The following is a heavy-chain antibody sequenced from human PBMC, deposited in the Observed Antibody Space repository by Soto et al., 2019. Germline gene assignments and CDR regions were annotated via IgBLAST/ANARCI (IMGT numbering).Heavy chain of an antibody. Sequence: SETLSLTCTVSGGSISSGGYYWSWIRQHPGKGLEWIGYIYYRGSTYYNPSLKSRVTISVDTSKNQFSLKLSSVTVADTAVYYCARDVHDYGDYGYYYYYMDVWGKGTTVTVSS. CDR3: ARDVHDYGDYGYYYYYMDV. CDR2: IYYRGST. CDR1: GGSISSGGYY. V-gene: IGHV4-31*03. D-gene: IGHD4-17*01. J-gene: IGHJ6*03.